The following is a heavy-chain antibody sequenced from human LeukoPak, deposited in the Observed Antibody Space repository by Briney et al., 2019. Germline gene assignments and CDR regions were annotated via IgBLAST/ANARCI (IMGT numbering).Heavy chain of an antibody. Sequence: AQSLTLSCAASGCTFSNYAMSWVRQPPGKGLDWVSGSGSGGSTYYADSVKGRFSISTDNSKTSMYLQMKSLRSEATAVYYCARGGGQGGYNFDYWGQGALVTVSS. V-gene: IGHV3-23*01. CDR1: GCTFSNYA. D-gene: IGHD5-24*01. J-gene: IGHJ4*02. CDR2: SGSGGST. CDR3: ARGGGQGGYNFDY.